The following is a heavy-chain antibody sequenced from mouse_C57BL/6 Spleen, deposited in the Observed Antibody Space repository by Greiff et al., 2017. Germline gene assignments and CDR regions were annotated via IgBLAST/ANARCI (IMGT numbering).Heavy chain of an antibody. CDR1: GYSITSGYY. D-gene: IGHD3-3*01. CDR3: ARGGDVGFAY. CDR2: ISYDGSN. J-gene: IGHJ3*01. V-gene: IGHV3-6*01. Sequence: EVKLQESGPGLVKPSQSLSLTCSVTGYSITSGYYWNWIRQFPGNKLEWMGYISYDGSNNYNPSLKNRISITRDTSKNQFFLKLNSVTTEDTATYYCARGGDVGFAYWGQGTLVTVSA.